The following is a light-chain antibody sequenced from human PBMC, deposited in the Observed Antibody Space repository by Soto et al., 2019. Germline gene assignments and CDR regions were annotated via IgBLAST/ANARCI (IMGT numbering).Light chain of an antibody. CDR3: SSYTSSSTYV. CDR1: SSDVGGYNY. Sequence: ALTQPASVSGSPGQSITISCPGTSSDVGGYNYVSWYQQHPGKAPKLMIYEVSNRPSGVSNRFSGSKSGNTASLTISGLQAEDEADYYCSSYTSSSTYVFGTGTKVTVL. CDR2: EVS. J-gene: IGLJ1*01. V-gene: IGLV2-14*01.